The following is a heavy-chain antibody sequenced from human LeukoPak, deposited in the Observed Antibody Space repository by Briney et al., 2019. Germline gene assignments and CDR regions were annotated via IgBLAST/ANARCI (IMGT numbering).Heavy chain of an antibody. D-gene: IGHD6-13*01. V-gene: IGHV3-30*18. Sequence: GRSLRLSCAASGFTFSNYAMHWVRQAPGKGLEWVAVVSSDGNSKYYADSMKGRFTISRDNSKNTLYLQINSLRADDTAVFYCAKGGGRAAAGTVDSWGQGALVTVSS. CDR1: GFTFSNYA. CDR2: VSSDGNSK. J-gene: IGHJ4*02. CDR3: AKGGGRAAAGTVDS.